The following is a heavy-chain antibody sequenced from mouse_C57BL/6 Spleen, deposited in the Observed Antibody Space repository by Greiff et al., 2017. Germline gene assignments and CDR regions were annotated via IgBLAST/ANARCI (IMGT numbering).Heavy chain of an antibody. Sequence: EVQLVESGGGLVQSGRSLRLSCATSGFTFSDFYMEWVRQAPGKGLEWISASRNKANDYTTEYSASVKGRFIVSRDTSQSILYLQMNALRAEDTAIYYCARDAEDGEMDYWGQGTSVTVSS. CDR3: ARDAEDGEMDY. V-gene: IGHV7-1*01. J-gene: IGHJ4*01. CDR2: SRNKANDYTT. CDR1: GFTFSDFY. D-gene: IGHD2-13*01.